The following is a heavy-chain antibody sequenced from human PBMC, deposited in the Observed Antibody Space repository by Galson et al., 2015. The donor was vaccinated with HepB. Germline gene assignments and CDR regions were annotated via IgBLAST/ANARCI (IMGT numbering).Heavy chain of an antibody. J-gene: IGHJ6*02. CDR2: IHSGGST. V-gene: IGHV3-53*04. D-gene: IGHD3-10*02. CDR1: GFTVSSNY. Sequence: SLRLSCAASGFTVSSNYMSWVRQAPGKGLEWVSVIHSGGSTYYADSVKGRFTISRHNSKNTLYLQMNSLRAEDTAVYYCARDVRGVMNYGMDVWGQGTTVTVSS. CDR3: ARDVRGVMNYGMDV.